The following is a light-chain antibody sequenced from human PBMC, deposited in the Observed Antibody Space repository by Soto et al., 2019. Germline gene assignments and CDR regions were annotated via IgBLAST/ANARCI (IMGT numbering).Light chain of an antibody. J-gene: IGKJ1*01. CDR1: QSISIW. V-gene: IGKV1-5*03. Sequence: EIHIKKSPSTVAAYVGDRVTLTCRASQSISIWLAWYQQKPGKAPKLLIYNASSLESGVPSRFSGSGSGTEFTLTISSLQPDDFATYYCQQYNSYSVTFGQVTKVDIK. CDR2: NAS. CDR3: QQYNSYSVT.